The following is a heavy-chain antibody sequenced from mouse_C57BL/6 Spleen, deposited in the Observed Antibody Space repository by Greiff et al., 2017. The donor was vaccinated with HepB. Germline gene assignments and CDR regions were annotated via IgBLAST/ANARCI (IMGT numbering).Heavy chain of an antibody. Sequence: VQLQQPGAELVKPGASVKMSCKASGYTFTSYWITWVKQRPGQGLEWIGDIYPGSGSTNYNEKFKSKATLTVDTSSSTAYMQLSSLTSEDSAVYYCARLSGDYYGSRDYFDYWGQGTTLTVSS. D-gene: IGHD1-1*01. CDR2: IYPGSGST. V-gene: IGHV1-55*01. CDR1: GYTFTSYW. CDR3: ARLSGDYYGSRDYFDY. J-gene: IGHJ2*01.